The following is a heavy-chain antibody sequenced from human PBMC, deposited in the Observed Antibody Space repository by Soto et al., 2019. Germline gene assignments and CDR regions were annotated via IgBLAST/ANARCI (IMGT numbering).Heavy chain of an antibody. CDR1: GYTFTSYC. V-gene: IGHV1-8*01. Sequence: ASVKVSCEASGYTFTSYCIKWVRHANGQGLEWMGWMNPNSGNTGYAQKFQGRVTMTRNTSISTAYMELSSLRSEDTAVYYCARSGEYQLLWDDAFDIWGQGTMVTVSS. CDR3: ARSGEYQLLWDDAFDI. D-gene: IGHD2-2*01. J-gene: IGHJ3*02. CDR2: MNPNSGNT.